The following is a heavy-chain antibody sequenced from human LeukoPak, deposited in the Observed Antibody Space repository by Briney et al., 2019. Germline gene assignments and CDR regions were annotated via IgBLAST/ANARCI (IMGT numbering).Heavy chain of an antibody. CDR3: ARWYNSCWYDY. J-gene: IGHJ4*02. Sequence: GASVKVSCKASGYTFGGYHLLWMRQAPGQGLEWLGWTNPDTGATRYGQKLQGRVTMTRDTSISTVYMELSRLRSDDTAVYYCARWYNSCWYDYWGQGTLVSVSS. V-gene: IGHV1-2*02. D-gene: IGHD6-13*01. CDR1: GYTFGGYH. CDR2: TNPDTGAT.